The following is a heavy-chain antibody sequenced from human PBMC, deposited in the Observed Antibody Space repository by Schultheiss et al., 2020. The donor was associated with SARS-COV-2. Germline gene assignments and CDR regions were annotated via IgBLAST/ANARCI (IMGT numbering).Heavy chain of an antibody. Sequence: SETLSLTCTVSGGSISSYYWSWIRQPPGKGLEWIGSIYYSGSTYYNPSLKSRVTISVDTSKNQFSLKLSSVTAADTAVYYCARGWYFDLWGRGTLVTVSS. CDR3: ARGWYFDL. CDR2: IYYSGST. V-gene: IGHV4-59*05. J-gene: IGHJ2*01. CDR1: GGSISSYY.